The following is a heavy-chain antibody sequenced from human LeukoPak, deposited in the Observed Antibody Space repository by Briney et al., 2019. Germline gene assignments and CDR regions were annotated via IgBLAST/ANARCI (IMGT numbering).Heavy chain of an antibody. J-gene: IGHJ5*02. CDR2: IYYSGST. V-gene: IGHV4-39*07. D-gene: IGHD2-2*01. CDR3: ARDHRIVVPATAPHNWFDP. CDR1: GGSISSSSYH. Sequence: SETLSLTCTVSGGSISSSSYHWGWIRQPPGMGLEWIGSIYYSGSTYYNTSLKSRVTISVDTSKNQFSLKLSSVTAADTAVYYCARDHRIVVPATAPHNWFDPWGQGTLVTVSS.